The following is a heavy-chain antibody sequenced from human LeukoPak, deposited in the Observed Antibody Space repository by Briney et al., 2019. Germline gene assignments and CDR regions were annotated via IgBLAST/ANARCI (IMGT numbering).Heavy chain of an antibody. J-gene: IGHJ4*02. D-gene: IGHD3-9*01. CDR2: ISGSGGST. Sequence: GGSLRLACAASGFTFSSYAMGWVRQAPGKGLGWGSAISGSGGSTYYADSVKGRFTISRDNSKNTLYPQMNILRAEDTAVYYCAKDLLLLRYFYWPIYFDYWGQGTLVTVSS. CDR1: GFTFSSYA. V-gene: IGHV3-23*01. CDR3: AKDLLLLRYFYWPIYFDY.